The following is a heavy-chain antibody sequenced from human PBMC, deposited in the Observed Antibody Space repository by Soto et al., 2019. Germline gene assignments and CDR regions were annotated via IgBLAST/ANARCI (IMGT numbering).Heavy chain of an antibody. CDR2: IYYSGST. Sequence: SETLYLTCSVSGGSLSSSSYFWGWIRQPPGKGLEWIGSIYYSGSTYYNPTLKSRVTVSVDTSKNQFSLKLSSVTAADTAVYYCARHPSDFWFDPWGQGTLVTVSS. V-gene: IGHV4-39*01. D-gene: IGHD2-21*02. CDR1: GGSLSSSSYF. CDR3: ARHPSDFWFDP. J-gene: IGHJ5*02.